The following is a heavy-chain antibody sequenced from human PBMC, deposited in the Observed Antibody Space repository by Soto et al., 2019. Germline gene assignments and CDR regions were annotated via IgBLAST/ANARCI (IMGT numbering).Heavy chain of an antibody. CDR1: GFTFSTYG. CDR2: ISYDGSNK. V-gene: IGHV3-30*18. Sequence: QVQLVESGGGVVQPGRSLRLSCRASGFTFSTYGMHSVRQAPGKGLEWVAVISYDGSNKYYADSVKGRFTISRDNSKNTLYLQMSSLRAEDTAVYYCAKGFSYSVIDYWGQGTRVTVSS. CDR3: AKGFSYSVIDY. J-gene: IGHJ4*02. D-gene: IGHD5-18*01.